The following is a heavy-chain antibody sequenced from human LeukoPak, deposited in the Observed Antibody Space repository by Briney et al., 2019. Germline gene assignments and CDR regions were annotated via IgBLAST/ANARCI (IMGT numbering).Heavy chain of an antibody. V-gene: IGHV4-39*01. Sequence: PSETLSHTCTVSGGSISSSSYYWGWIRQPTGKGLEWIGSIYYSGSTYYNPSLKSRVTISVDTSKNQFSLKLSSVTVADTAVYYCARHVQQWLVMDVWGQGTTVTVSS. J-gene: IGHJ6*02. CDR1: GGSISSSSYY. CDR3: ARHVQQWLVMDV. CDR2: IYYSGST. D-gene: IGHD6-19*01.